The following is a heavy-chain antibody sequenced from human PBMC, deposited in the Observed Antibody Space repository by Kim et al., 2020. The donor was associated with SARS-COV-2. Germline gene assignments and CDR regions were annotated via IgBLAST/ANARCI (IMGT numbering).Heavy chain of an antibody. V-gene: IGHV1-3*01. CDR3: ARKVGSGWHLDH. J-gene: IGHJ4*02. CDR2: T. Sequence: TEYSPKFKGRVTITRDTSARTVYMELSSLRSEDTAVYYCARKVGSGWHLDHWGQGALVTVSS. D-gene: IGHD6-19*01.